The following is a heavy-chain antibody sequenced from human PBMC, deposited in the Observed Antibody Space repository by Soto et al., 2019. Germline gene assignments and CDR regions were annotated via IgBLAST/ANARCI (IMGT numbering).Heavy chain of an antibody. D-gene: IGHD4-17*01. CDR1: GGSVSSGSYY. CDR3: ARAPAPSLRWVDYFDY. J-gene: IGHJ4*02. V-gene: IGHV4-61*01. CDR2: IYYSGST. Sequence: SETLSRTYTVSGGSVSSGSYYWSWIRQPPGKGLEWIGYIYYSGSTNYTPSLKSRVTISVDTSKNQFSLKLTSVTAAGTAVYYCARAPAPSLRWVDYFDYWGQGTLVTVSS.